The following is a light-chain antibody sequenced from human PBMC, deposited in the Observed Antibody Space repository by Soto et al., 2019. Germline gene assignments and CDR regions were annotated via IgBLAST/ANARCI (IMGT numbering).Light chain of an antibody. CDR2: EVT. V-gene: IGLV2-8*01. J-gene: IGLJ1*01. CDR3: AAWDDSLSGYV. Sequence: QSVLTQPPSASGSPGQSVTIPCTGTSSDIGRFNFVSWYQQHPGKAPKLLIYEVTKRPSGVPDRFSGSKSGTSASLAISGLRSEDEADYYCAAWDDSLSGYVFGTGTKVTVL. CDR1: SSDIGRFNF.